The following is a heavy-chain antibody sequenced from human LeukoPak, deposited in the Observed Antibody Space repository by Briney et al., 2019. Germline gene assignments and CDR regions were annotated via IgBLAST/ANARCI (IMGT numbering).Heavy chain of an antibody. J-gene: IGHJ3*02. CDR2: IYYSGSN. CDR3: ARDDSNGYDAFDI. Sequence: SETLSLTCTVSGVSISSSSYSWGWIRQPPEKGLEWIGSIYYSGSNYYNPSLKSRVTISVDTSENQFSLRLSSVTAADTAVYYCARDDSNGYDAFDIWGQGTMVTVSS. V-gene: IGHV4-39*07. CDR1: GVSISSSSYS. D-gene: IGHD3-22*01.